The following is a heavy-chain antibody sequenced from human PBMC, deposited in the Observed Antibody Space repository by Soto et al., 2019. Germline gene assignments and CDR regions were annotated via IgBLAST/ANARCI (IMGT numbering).Heavy chain of an antibody. CDR1: GFSLTNNGEA. D-gene: IGHD3-10*02. CDR3: ARYVATSPAGWFEP. J-gene: IGHJ5*02. CDR2: IYWDDDN. Sequence: QITLKESGPTLVKPTQTLTLTCTFSGFSLTNNGEAVGWFRQSPGKALEGLVLIYWDDDNRYNPTLRTMPSTTRDTSKNQVVLTLTNMDPVDTATYYCARYVATSPAGWFEPWGQGIPVTVSS. V-gene: IGHV2-5*02.